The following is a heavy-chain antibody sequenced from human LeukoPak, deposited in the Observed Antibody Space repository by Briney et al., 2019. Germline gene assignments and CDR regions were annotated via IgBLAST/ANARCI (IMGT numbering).Heavy chain of an antibody. Sequence: PGRSLRLSCAASGFTFSSYGMHWVRQAPGKGLEWVAVISYDGSNKYYADSVKGRFTISRDNSKNTLYLQMNSLRAEDTAVYYCADGRGERLLDYWGQGTLVTVSS. D-gene: IGHD3-16*01. CDR2: ISYDGSNK. J-gene: IGHJ4*02. CDR1: GFTFSSYG. CDR3: ADGRGERLLDY. V-gene: IGHV3-30*03.